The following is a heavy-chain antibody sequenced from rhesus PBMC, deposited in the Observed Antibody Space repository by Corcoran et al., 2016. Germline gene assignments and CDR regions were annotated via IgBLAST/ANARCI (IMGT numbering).Heavy chain of an antibody. J-gene: IGHJ4*01. CDR3: ARDPYGSSYYFDY. CDR1: GYSISSGYG. Sequence: QLQLQESGPGLVKPSETLSLTCAVSGYSISSGYGWTWIRQPPGKGLQWIGYISYRGSTSYNPSLKSRVTISRDTSKIQFSLKLSSVTAADTAVYYCARDPYGSSYYFDYWGQGVLVTVSS. V-gene: IGHV4-122*02. D-gene: IGHD4-29*01. CDR2: ISYRGST.